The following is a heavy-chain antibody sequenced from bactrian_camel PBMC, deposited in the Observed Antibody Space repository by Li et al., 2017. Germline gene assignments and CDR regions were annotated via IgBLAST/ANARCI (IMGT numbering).Heavy chain of an antibody. CDR1: GYTYMINC. V-gene: IGHV3S53*01. CDR3: AESPLMTASWCDPPPPKYNY. J-gene: IGHJ4*01. D-gene: IGHD1*01. CDR2: IDSHGST. Sequence: VQLVESGGGSVQSGESLRLSCVVSGYTYMINCMGWFRQAPGKEREGVAKIDSHGSTSYADSVKGRFTISQHHAKNMLYLQMNSLKPEDTAMYYCAESPLMTASWCDPPPPKYNYWGQGTQVTVS.